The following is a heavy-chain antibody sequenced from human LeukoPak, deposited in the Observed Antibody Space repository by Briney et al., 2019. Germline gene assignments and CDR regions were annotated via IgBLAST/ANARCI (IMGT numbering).Heavy chain of an antibody. Sequence: ASVKVSCKASGYTFTGYYMHWVRQAPGQGLEWMGWINPNSGGTNYAQKFQGWVTMTRDTSISTAYMELSRLRSDDTAVYYCARDPSGGVMYGMDVWGQGTTVTVSS. CDR2: INPNSGGT. CDR3: ARDPSGGVMYGMDV. J-gene: IGHJ6*02. CDR1: GYTFTGYY. V-gene: IGHV1-2*04. D-gene: IGHD3-16*01.